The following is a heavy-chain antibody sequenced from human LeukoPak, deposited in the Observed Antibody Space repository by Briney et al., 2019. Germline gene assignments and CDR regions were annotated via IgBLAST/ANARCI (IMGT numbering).Heavy chain of an antibody. CDR3: ARVGVDTAMVFDY. CDR2: INHSGST. J-gene: IGHJ4*02. D-gene: IGHD5-18*01. CDR1: GGSSSGYY. V-gene: IGHV4-34*01. Sequence: PSETLSLTCAVYGGSSSGYYWSWIRQPPGKGLEWIGEINHSGSTNYNPSLKSRVTISVDTSKNQFSLKLSSVTAADTAVYYCARVGVDTAMVFDYWGQGTLVTVSS.